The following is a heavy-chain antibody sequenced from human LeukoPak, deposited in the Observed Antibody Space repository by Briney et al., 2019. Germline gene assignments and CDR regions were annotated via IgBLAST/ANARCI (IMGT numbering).Heavy chain of an antibody. CDR3: ARLSSGYYYDS. Sequence: SETLSLTCTVSGYSISSDYYWGWLRQPPGKGLEWIGSIYHSGSTYYNPSLKSRVFISVDTSKNQFSLKLSSVTAADTAVYYCARLSSGYYYDSWGQGTLVTVSS. CDR2: IYHSGST. J-gene: IGHJ4*02. CDR1: GYSISSDYY. D-gene: IGHD3-22*01. V-gene: IGHV4-38-2*02.